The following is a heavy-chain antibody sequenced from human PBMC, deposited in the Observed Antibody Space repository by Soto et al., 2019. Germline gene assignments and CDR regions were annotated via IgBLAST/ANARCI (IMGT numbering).Heavy chain of an antibody. D-gene: IGHD2-2*02. V-gene: IGHV1-8*02. CDR2: INPNSGNT. CDR3: ARRVSIPYCSSTSCHRGNAFDI. Sequence: ASVKVSCKASGYTFTAYYIHWVRQAPGQGLEWMGWINPNSGNTGYAQKFQGRVTMTRNTSISTAYMELSSLRSEDTAVYYCARRVSIPYCSSTSCHRGNAFDIWGQGTMVTVS. J-gene: IGHJ3*02. CDR1: GYTFTAYY.